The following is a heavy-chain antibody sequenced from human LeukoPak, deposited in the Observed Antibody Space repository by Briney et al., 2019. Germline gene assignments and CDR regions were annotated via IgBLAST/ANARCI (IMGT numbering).Heavy chain of an antibody. CDR2: INHSGST. V-gene: IGHV4-34*01. D-gene: IGHD3-10*01. CDR3: ARVRITMVRGVINYYYGMDV. CDR1: GGSFSGYY. Sequence: SETLSLTCAVYGGSFSGYYWSWIRQPPGKGLEWIGEINHSGSTNYNPSLKSRVTISVDTSKNQFSLKLSSVTAADTAVYYCARVRITMVRGVINYYYGMDVRGKGTTVTVSS. J-gene: IGHJ6*04.